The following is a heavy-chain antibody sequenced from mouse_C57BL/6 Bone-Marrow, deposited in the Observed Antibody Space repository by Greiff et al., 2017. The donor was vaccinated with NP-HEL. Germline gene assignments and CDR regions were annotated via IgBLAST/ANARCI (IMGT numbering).Heavy chain of an antibody. CDR2: ISSGSSTI. D-gene: IGHD3-3*01. Sequence: EVKLMESGGGLVKPGGSLKLSCAASGFTFSDYGMHWVRQAPEKGLEWVAYISSGSSTIYYADTVKGRFTISRDNAKNTLFLQMTSLRSEDTDMYYCARGPGTSFAYWGQGTLVTVSA. J-gene: IGHJ3*01. V-gene: IGHV5-17*01. CDR1: GFTFSDYG. CDR3: ARGPGTSFAY.